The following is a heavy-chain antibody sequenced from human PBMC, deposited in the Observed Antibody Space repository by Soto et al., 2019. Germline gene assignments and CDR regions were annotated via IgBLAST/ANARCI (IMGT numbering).Heavy chain of an antibody. Sequence: QVQLQESGPGLVKPSGTLSLTCAVSGGSISSSNWWSWVRQPPGKGLEWIGEIYHSGSTNYNPSLKSRVTISVDKSQHQFPLKLSSVTAADTAVYYCSRVMRSGTHFDYWGQGTLVTVSS. CDR2: IYHSGST. CDR1: GGSISSSNW. CDR3: SRVMRSGTHFDY. V-gene: IGHV4-4*02. J-gene: IGHJ4*02. D-gene: IGHD3-10*01.